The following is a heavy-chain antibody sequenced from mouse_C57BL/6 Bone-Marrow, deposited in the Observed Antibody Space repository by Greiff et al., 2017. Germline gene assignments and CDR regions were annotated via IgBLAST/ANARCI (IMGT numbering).Heavy chain of an antibody. V-gene: IGHV1-59*01. Sequence: QVQLQQPGAELVRPGTSVKLSCKASGYTFTSYWMHWVKQRPGQGLEWIGVIDPSDSYTNYNQKFQGKATLTVDTSSSTAYMQLSSLPSEDSAVYYCARGITAVVATPPFDYWGQGTTLTVSS. CDR3: ARGITAVVATPPFDY. CDR2: IDPSDSYT. D-gene: IGHD1-1*01. J-gene: IGHJ2*01. CDR1: GYTFTSYW.